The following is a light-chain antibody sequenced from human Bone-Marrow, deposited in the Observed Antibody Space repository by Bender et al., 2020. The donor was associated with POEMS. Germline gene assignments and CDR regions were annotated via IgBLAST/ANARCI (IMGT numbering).Light chain of an antibody. CDR2: DVT. Sequence: QSALTQPASVSGSPGQSITISCTGTSSDVGAYDFVSWFQQHPGKAPKLMIYDVTHRPSGISVRFSGSKSDNTASLTISGLQAEDEGDYYCSSYTTSRTLVFGTGTTVFVL. V-gene: IGLV2-14*03. CDR1: SSDVGAYDF. J-gene: IGLJ1*01. CDR3: SSYTTSRTLV.